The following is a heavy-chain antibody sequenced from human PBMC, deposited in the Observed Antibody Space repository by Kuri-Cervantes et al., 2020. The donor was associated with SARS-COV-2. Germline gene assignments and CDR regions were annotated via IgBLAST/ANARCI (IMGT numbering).Heavy chain of an antibody. CDR1: GVTFTRDT. CDR3: ARDRSAWPFDY. V-gene: IGHV1-69*04. Sequence: SVKVSCKASGVTFTRDTINWVRQAPGQGLEWMGRIIPDLGVTNCARKFQGRVTITADKSTNTAYMDLNSLTSEDTAVYYCARDRSAWPFDYWGQGTLVTVSS. J-gene: IGHJ4*02. CDR2: IIPDLGVT. D-gene: IGHD6-19*01.